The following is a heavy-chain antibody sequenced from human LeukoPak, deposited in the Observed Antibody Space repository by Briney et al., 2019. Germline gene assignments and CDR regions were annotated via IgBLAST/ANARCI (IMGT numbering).Heavy chain of an antibody. CDR2: IYYSGST. CDR3: ARYSNRGIMTFDY. D-gene: IGHD7-27*01. CDR1: GGSISSQY. V-gene: IGHV4-59*11. Sequence: SETLSLTCTVSGGSISSQYWSWIRQPPGKGLEWIGYIYYSGSTNYNPSLKSRVTISVDTSKNQFSLKLSSVTAADTAVYYCARYSNRGIMTFDYWGQGTLVTVSS. J-gene: IGHJ4*02.